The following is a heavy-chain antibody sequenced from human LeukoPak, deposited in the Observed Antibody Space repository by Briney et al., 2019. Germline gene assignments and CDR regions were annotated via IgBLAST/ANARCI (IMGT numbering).Heavy chain of an antibody. Sequence: PETLSLTCTVSGGSISSSFNYWAWIRQPPGKGLEWIGSIYESGSAYYNPSLKSRITMSVDTSENQFSLKLTSVTAADTAVYYCARHYGPWGQGTLVTVSP. CDR2: IYESGSA. J-gene: IGHJ5*02. CDR3: ARHYGP. V-gene: IGHV4-39*01. CDR1: GGSISSSFNY. D-gene: IGHD3-16*01.